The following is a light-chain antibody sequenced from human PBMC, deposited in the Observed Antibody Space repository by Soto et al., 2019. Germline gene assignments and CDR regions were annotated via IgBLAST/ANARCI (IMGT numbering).Light chain of an antibody. CDR3: CSVAGTDTVV. Sequence: QSALTQPASVSGSPGQSITISCTGTSSDFGNYNLVSWYQQHPGKAPKLIIFGDSRRPSGVSDRFSGSKSANTASLTISGLQTEDEAEYHCCSVAGTDTVVFGGGTKLTV. V-gene: IGLV2-23*01. CDR1: SSDFGNYNL. CDR2: GDS. J-gene: IGLJ2*01.